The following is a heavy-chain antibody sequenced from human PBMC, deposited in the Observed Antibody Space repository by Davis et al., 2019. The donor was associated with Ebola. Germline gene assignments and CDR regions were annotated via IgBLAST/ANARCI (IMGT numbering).Heavy chain of an antibody. J-gene: IGHJ6*02. Sequence: PGGSLRLSCAASGFTFSSYAMSWVRQAPGKGLEWVSAISGSGGSTYYADSVKGRFTISRDNAKNTLYLQMNSLRAEDTAVYYCARAWGSGSYYYYGMDVWGQGTTVTVSS. CDR2: ISGSGGST. D-gene: IGHD3-10*01. CDR3: ARAWGSGSYYYYGMDV. CDR1: GFTFSSYA. V-gene: IGHV3-23*01.